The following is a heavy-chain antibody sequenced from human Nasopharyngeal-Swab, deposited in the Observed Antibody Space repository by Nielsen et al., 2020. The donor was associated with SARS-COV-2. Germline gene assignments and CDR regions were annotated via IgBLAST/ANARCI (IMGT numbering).Heavy chain of an antibody. CDR1: GGIFSSNA. D-gene: IGHD6-19*01. V-gene: IGHV1-69*13. J-gene: IGHJ4*02. Sequence: SVKVSCKAAGGIFSSNAISWVRHAPGQGLEWMGGIIPIFGTANYAQKFQGRVTITADESTSTAYMELSSLRSEDTAVYYCVRGGSSGLFDYWGQGTLVTVSS. CDR2: IIPIFGTA. CDR3: VRGGSSGLFDY.